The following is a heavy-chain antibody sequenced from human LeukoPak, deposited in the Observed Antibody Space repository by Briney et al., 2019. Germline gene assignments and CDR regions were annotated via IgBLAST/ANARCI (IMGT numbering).Heavy chain of an antibody. V-gene: IGHV3-21*01. D-gene: IGHD2-15*01. CDR1: GFTFSNYN. Sequence: GSLRLSCAASGFTFSNYNMNWVRQAPGKGLEWVSSISSSSSYIYHADSVKGRFTISRDNAKSSMWLQMNSLRDEDTAVYYCARDQTPFYWGQGSLVTVSS. CDR3: ARDQTPFY. J-gene: IGHJ4*02. CDR2: ISSSSSYI.